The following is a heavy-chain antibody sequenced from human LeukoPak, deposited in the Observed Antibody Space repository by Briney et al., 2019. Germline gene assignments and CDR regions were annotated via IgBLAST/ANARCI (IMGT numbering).Heavy chain of an antibody. D-gene: IGHD2-15*01. J-gene: IGHJ4*02. CDR2: IIPIFGKR. CDR1: GGTFSRYA. V-gene: IGHV1-69*13. Sequence: SVKVSCKASGGTFSRYAFSWVRQAPGQGLEWMGGIIPIFGKRDHAQKFQDRLTITADESTSTAYMELSSLRSEDTAVYHCAGDGGSAVSAPPYFDSWGQGTLVTVSS. CDR3: AGDGGSAVSAPPYFDS.